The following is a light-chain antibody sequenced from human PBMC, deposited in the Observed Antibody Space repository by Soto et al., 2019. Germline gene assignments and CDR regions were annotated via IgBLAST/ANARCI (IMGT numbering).Light chain of an antibody. J-gene: IGKJ4*01. CDR2: AAS. CDR3: QQLNTYPVT. V-gene: IGKV1-9*01. Sequence: DIQLTQSPSFLSASVGDRVTITCRASQGISSYLSWYQQKQGRAPKLLISAASTLQSGVPARFSGSGSGTDLTISITSLQPEDFETYYCQQLNTYPVTFGGGTKVDIK. CDR1: QGISSY.